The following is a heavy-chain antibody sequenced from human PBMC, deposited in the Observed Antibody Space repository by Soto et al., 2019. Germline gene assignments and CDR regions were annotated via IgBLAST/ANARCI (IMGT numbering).Heavy chain of an antibody. V-gene: IGHV4-39*02. J-gene: IGHJ5*02. CDR3: ATQEVGGTYVYTFDP. CDR1: CGSISSSSYY. D-gene: IGHD1-26*01. CDR2: IYCSGST. Sequence: QLQLQESGPGLVKPSETLSLTCTFSCGSISSSSYYWGWIRHPPGKGLEWIGSIYCSGSTYYNQSLKRRVTISVDTSKNHFSLKLSSVTAADTAVYYCATQEVGGTYVYTFDPWGQGTLVTVSS.